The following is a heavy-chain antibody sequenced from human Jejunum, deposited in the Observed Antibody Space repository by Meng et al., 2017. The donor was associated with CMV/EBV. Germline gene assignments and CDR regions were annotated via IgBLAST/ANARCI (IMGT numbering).Heavy chain of an antibody. D-gene: IGHD7-27*01. CDR2: TYYRSKWFN. J-gene: IGHJ4*02. CDR3: ARGTWGFLDS. V-gene: IGHV6-1*01. Sequence: ISGDGVSSNSAGWHWIRQSPSRGLELLGRTYYRSKWFNDYAGSVKSRITINPDTSRNQFSLQLNSVTPEDTAVYYCARGTWGFLDSWGQGTLVTVSS. CDR1: GDGVSSNSAG.